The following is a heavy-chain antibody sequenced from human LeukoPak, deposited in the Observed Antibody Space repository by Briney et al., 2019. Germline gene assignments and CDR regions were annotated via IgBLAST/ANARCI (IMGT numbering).Heavy chain of an antibody. J-gene: IGHJ4*02. D-gene: IGHD5-12*01. CDR1: GFTFSTYW. CDR2: KKQDGGEK. V-gene: IGHV3-7*01. Sequence: GGSLRLSCAASGFTFSTYWMSWVRQASGKGLEWVANKKQDGGEKYYVDSVKGRFTISRDNAKNSLYLQMNSLRAEDTAVYYCARVSLYANIVATIGGDLDYWGQGTLVTVSS. CDR3: ARVSLYANIVATIGGDLDY.